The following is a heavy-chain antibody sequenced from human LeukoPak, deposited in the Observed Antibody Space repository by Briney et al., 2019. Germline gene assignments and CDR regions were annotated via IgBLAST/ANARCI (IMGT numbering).Heavy chain of an antibody. J-gene: IGHJ3*02. CDR3: ARDLPFVRGGSAFDI. CDR1: GFTFSSYS. CDR2: ISSSSSTI. D-gene: IGHD2-15*01. Sequence: PGGSLRLSCAASGFTFSSYSMNWVRQAPGKGLEWVSYISSSSSTIYYADSVKGRFTISRDNAKNSLYLQMNSLRAEDTAVYYCARDLPFVRGGSAFDIWGQGTMVTVSS. V-gene: IGHV3-48*01.